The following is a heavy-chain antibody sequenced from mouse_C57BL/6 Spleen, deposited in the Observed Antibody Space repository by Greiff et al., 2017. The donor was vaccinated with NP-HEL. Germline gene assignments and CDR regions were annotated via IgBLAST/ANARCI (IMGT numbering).Heavy chain of an antibody. Sequence: QVQLQQSGAELVRPGTSVKVSCKASGYAFTNYLIEWVKQRPGQGLEWIGVINPGSGGTNYNEKFKGKATLTADKSSSTAYMQLSSLTSEDSAVYFCAKDYDYDKTWFAYWGQGTLVTVSA. D-gene: IGHD2-4*01. J-gene: IGHJ3*01. CDR3: AKDYDYDKTWFAY. CDR2: INPGSGGT. V-gene: IGHV1-54*01. CDR1: GYAFTNYL.